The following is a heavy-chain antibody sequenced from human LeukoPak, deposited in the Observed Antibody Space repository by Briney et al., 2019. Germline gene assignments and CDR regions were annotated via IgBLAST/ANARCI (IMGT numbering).Heavy chain of an antibody. J-gene: IGHJ4*02. Sequence: PSETLSLTCTVSGGSISSYYWSWIRQPPAKGLEWIGYIYYSGSIHYNPSLKSRVTISLDTSKNQLSLKVSSVTAADTAVYYCARHWEASSWYVDYWGQGTLVTVSS. D-gene: IGHD6-13*01. V-gene: IGHV4-59*08. CDR2: IYYSGSI. CDR3: ARHWEASSWYVDY. CDR1: GGSISSYY.